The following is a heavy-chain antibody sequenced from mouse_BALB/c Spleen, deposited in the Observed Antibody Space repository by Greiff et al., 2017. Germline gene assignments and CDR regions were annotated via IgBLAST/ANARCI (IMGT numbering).Heavy chain of an antibody. V-gene: IGHV5-17*02. CDR2: ISSGSSTI. CDR3: AKGNDYDPFAY. Sequence: EVQGVESGGGLVQPGGSRKLSCAASGFTFSSFGMHWVRQDPEKGLEWVAYISSGSSTIYYADTVKGRFTISRDNPKNTLFLQMTSLRSEDTAMYYCAKGNDYDPFAYWGQGTLVTVSA. J-gene: IGHJ3*01. D-gene: IGHD2-4*01. CDR1: GFTFSSFG.